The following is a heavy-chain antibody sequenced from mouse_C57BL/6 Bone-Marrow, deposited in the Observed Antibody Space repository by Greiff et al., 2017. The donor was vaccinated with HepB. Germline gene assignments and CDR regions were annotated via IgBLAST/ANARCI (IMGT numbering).Heavy chain of an antibody. Sequence: QVQLKESGPGLVQPSQSLSITCTVSGFSLPSYGVHWVRQSPGKGREWLGVIWRGGSTDYNAAFMSRLRITKDNSKSNVFFQMSSLQADDTAIYYCAKGTMVTRCAYWGQGTLVTISA. V-gene: IGHV2-5*01. CDR2: IWRGGST. D-gene: IGHD2-2*01. CDR3: AKGTMVTRCAY. J-gene: IGHJ3*01. CDR1: GFSLPSYG.